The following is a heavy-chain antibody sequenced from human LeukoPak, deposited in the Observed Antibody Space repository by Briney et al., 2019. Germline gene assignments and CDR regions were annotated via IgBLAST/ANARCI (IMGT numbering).Heavy chain of an antibody. D-gene: IGHD4-17*01. V-gene: IGHV5-51*01. CDR1: GYKFTNYR. Sequence: GESLKISCKGSGYKFTNYRIGWVRQMPGKGLEWMGIIYPGDSDTRYSPSFQGQVTISADKSISTAYLQWSSLKASDTAMYYCARLGANYGDYVNWFDPWGQGTLVTVSS. J-gene: IGHJ5*02. CDR3: ARLGANYGDYVNWFDP. CDR2: IYPGDSDT.